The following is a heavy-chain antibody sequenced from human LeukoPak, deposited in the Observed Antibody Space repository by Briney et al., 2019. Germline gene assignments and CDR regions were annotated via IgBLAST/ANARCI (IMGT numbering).Heavy chain of an antibody. J-gene: IGHJ5*02. Sequence: SETLSLTCTVSGGSISSGDYYWSWIRQPPGKGLEWIGYIYYSGSTYYNPSLKSRVTISVDTSKNQFSLKLSSVTAADTAVYYCARDMGPVVRGAGWFDPWGQGTLVTVSS. D-gene: IGHD3-10*01. V-gene: IGHV4-30-4*01. CDR3: ARDMGPVVRGAGWFDP. CDR2: IYYSGST. CDR1: GGSISSGDYY.